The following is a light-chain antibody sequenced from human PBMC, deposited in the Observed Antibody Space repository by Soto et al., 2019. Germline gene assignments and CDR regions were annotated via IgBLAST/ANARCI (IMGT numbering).Light chain of an antibody. V-gene: IGKV3-20*01. CDR2: GVS. CDR1: QSVSSNY. CDR3: QQYFTSPLT. J-gene: IGKJ4*01. Sequence: EVVLTQSPGTLSLSPGESATLSCRASQSVSSNYLAWYQQKPGQAPRLLIYGVSTSATGIPDRFSGSGSGTDFSLTISSLEPEDFALYYCQQYFTSPLTFGGGTKVEIK.